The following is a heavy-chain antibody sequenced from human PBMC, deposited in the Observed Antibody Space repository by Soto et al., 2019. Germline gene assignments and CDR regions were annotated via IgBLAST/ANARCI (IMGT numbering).Heavy chain of an antibody. Sequence: SVKVSCKASGGTFSNYAISWVRQAPGQGLEWMGGIIPIFGTANYAQKFQGRVTITADESTSTAYMELSSLRSEDTAVYYCARDTYYYDSSGYSDAFDIWGQGTMVTVSS. CDR1: GGTFSNYA. CDR2: IIPIFGTA. V-gene: IGHV1-69*13. J-gene: IGHJ3*02. D-gene: IGHD3-22*01. CDR3: ARDTYYYDSSGYSDAFDI.